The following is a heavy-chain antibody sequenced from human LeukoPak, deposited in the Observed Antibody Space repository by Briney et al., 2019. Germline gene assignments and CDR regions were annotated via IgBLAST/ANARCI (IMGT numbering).Heavy chain of an antibody. CDR3: ARTPDKYGFRAFDI. Sequence: AASVKVSCKASGYTFTSYGISWVRPAPGQGLEWMGWISAYNGNTNYAQKLQGRVTMTTDTSTSTAYMELRSLRSDDTAVYYCARTPDKYGFRAFDIWGQGTMVTVSS. J-gene: IGHJ3*02. D-gene: IGHD4-17*01. V-gene: IGHV1-18*01. CDR1: GYTFTSYG. CDR2: ISAYNGNT.